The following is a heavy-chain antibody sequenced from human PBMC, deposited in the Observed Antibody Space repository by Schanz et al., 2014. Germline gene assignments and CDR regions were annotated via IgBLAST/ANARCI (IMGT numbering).Heavy chain of an antibody. CDR3: ATVRTIYGSGAMGY. D-gene: IGHD3-10*01. CDR1: GFTFSNYG. Sequence: VQLVETGGGLIQPGGSLRISCAASGFTFSNYGMHWVRQAPGKGLEWVAVISYDGTNKYYADSVKGRFTISRDNSMNTLYLQMTSLSAEDTAVYYCATVRTIYGSGAMGYWGQGTPVTVSS. V-gene: IGHV3-30*04. J-gene: IGHJ4*02. CDR2: ISYDGTNK.